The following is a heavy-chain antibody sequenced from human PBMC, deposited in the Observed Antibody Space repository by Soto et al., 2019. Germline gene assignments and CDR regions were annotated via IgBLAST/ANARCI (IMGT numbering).Heavy chain of an antibody. CDR2: IYSGGSK. CDR3: ARDPWAADY. V-gene: IGHV3-66*01. J-gene: IGHJ4*02. Sequence: EVQLVESGGGLVQPGGSLRLSCAASGFTVSTKYMSWVRQAPGKGLEWVSVIYSGGSKFYADSVRGRFTISRDNSKNTVNLQMTSLRAEDTAVYYCARDPWAADYWGQGTLVTVSS. D-gene: IGHD3-16*01. CDR1: GFTVSTKY.